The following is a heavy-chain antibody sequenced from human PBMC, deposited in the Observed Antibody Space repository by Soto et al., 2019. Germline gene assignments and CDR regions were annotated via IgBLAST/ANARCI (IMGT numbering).Heavy chain of an antibody. Sequence: PVGSLRLSCAASGFTFSSYAMSWVRQAPGKGLEWVSAISGSGGSTYYADSVKGRFTISRDNSKNTLYLQMNSLRAEDTAVYYCAKIKYSSGWYVVDYWGQGTLVSVS. V-gene: IGHV3-23*01. CDR2: ISGSGGST. CDR1: GFTFSSYA. D-gene: IGHD6-19*01. CDR3: AKIKYSSGWYVVDY. J-gene: IGHJ4*02.